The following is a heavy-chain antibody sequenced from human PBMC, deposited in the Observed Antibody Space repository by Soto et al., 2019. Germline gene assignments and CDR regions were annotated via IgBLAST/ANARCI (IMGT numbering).Heavy chain of an antibody. CDR1: GGSISSSSYY. J-gene: IGHJ4*02. V-gene: IGHV4-39*01. CDR3: ARHTSPTLLWFGELSNYFDY. Sequence: SETLSLTCTVSGGSISSSSYYWGWIRQPPGKGLEWIGSIYYSGSTYYNPSLKSRVTISVGTSKNQFSLKLSSVTAADTAVYYCARHTSPTLLWFGELSNYFDYWGQGTLVTVSS. D-gene: IGHD3-10*01. CDR2: IYYSGST.